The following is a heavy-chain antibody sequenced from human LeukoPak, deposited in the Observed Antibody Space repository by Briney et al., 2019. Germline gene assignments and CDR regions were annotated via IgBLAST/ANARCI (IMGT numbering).Heavy chain of an antibody. J-gene: IGHJ3*02. D-gene: IGHD3-16*01. CDR3: AKVKGEVIGAFDI. CDR2: ISYDGSNK. V-gene: IGHV3-30*18. Sequence: GGSLRLSCAASGFTFSSSGMHWVRQAPGKGLEWVAVISYDGSNKYYADSVKGRFTISRDNSKNTLYPQMNSLRAEDTAVYYCAKVKGEVIGAFDIWGQGTMVTVSS. CDR1: GFTFSSSG.